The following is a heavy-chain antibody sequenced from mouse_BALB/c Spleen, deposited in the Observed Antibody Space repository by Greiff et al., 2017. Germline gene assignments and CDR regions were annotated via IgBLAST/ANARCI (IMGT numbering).Heavy chain of an antibody. CDR1: GFTFSSFG. CDR2: ISSGSSTI. J-gene: IGHJ4*01. D-gene: IGHD2-14*01. Sequence: EVKVVESGGGLVQPGGSRKLSCAASGFTFSSFGMHWVRQAPEKGLEWVAYISSGSSTIYYADTVKGRFTISRDNPKNTLFLQMTSLRSEDTAMYYCARRYRYDEGYAMDYWGQGTSVTVSS. V-gene: IGHV5-17*02. CDR3: ARRYRYDEGYAMDY.